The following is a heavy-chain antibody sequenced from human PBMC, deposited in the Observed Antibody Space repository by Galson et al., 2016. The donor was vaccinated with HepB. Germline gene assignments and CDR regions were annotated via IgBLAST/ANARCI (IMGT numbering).Heavy chain of an antibody. Sequence: SLRLSCAASGFTFSDYWMTWVRQAPGKGLEWVANINQDGSAKYHVDSVQGRFTISRDTSKNTLYLEMNSLRAEDTAIYYCARAFRYGTGWYGRNDCWGQGTLVTVSS. J-gene: IGHJ4*02. D-gene: IGHD6-19*01. CDR1: GFTFSDYW. CDR3: ARAFRYGTGWYGRNDC. V-gene: IGHV3-7*03. CDR2: INQDGSAK.